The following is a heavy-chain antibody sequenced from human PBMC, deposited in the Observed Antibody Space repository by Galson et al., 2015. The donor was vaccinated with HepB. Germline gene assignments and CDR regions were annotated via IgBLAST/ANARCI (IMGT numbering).Heavy chain of an antibody. Sequence: LRLSCAASGFTFSSYSMNWVRQAPGKGLEWVSYISSSSSTIYYADSVKGRFTISRDDAKNSLYLQMNSLRDEDTAVYYCARNGAPNWGSPLALFDYWGQGTLVTVSS. V-gene: IGHV3-48*02. D-gene: IGHD7-27*01. CDR2: ISSSSSTI. J-gene: IGHJ4*02. CDR3: ARNGAPNWGSPLALFDY. CDR1: GFTFSSYS.